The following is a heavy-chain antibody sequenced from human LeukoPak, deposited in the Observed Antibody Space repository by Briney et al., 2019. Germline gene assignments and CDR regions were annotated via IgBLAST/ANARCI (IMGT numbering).Heavy chain of an antibody. V-gene: IGHV4-4*07. CDR1: GGSISSYY. CDR2: IYTSGST. CDR3: ASEPAYYDFWSGYKRGQYYFDY. D-gene: IGHD3-3*01. Sequence: SETLSLTCTVSGGSISSYYWSWIRQPAGKGLEWIGRIYTSGSTNYNPSLKSRVTISVKTSKNQFSLKLSSVTAADTAVYYCASEPAYYDFWSGYKRGQYYFDYWGQGTLVTVSS. J-gene: IGHJ4*02.